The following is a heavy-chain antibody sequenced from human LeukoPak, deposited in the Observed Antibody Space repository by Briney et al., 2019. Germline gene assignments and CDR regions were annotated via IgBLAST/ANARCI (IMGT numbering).Heavy chain of an antibody. V-gene: IGHV3-30*18. D-gene: IGHD1-7*01. Sequence: GGSLRLSCAASGFTFDNYGMHWVRQAPGKGLEWVAIISYDGSDKYYADSVKGRFTIARDNSKNTLYLQMNSLRAEDTAVYYCAKVRVVFNWNYAYYFDSWGQGTLVTVSS. J-gene: IGHJ4*02. CDR1: GFTFDNYG. CDR2: ISYDGSDK. CDR3: AKVRVVFNWNYAYYFDS.